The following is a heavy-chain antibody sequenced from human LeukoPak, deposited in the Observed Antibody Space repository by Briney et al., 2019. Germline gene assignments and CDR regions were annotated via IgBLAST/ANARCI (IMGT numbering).Heavy chain of an antibody. CDR1: GFTFSDYY. J-gene: IGHJ3*02. V-gene: IGHV3-11*03. CDR3: ARRDDVFEI. Sequence: GGSLRLSCAVSGFTFSDYYMSWIRQAPGKGLEWVSYISSRSSSTDYAGSVKGRFTISRDNAKKSLYLQMNSLRAEDTAVYYCARRDDVFEIWGQGTRVTVSS. CDR2: ISSRSSST.